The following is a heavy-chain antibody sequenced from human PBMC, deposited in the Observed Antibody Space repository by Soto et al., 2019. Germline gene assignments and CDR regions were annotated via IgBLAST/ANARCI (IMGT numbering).Heavy chain of an antibody. Sequence: GGSLRLSCAASGFTFSSYAMSWVRQAPGKGLEWVSAITGSGGSTYYGDSVKGRFTISRDNSKNTLYLQMNSLRADDMAIYYCITHCGSSSWYFYFDYWGQGTLVTVSS. J-gene: IGHJ4*02. CDR1: GFTFSSYA. CDR2: ITGSGGST. D-gene: IGHD6-13*01. CDR3: ITHCGSSSWYFYFDY. V-gene: IGHV3-23*01.